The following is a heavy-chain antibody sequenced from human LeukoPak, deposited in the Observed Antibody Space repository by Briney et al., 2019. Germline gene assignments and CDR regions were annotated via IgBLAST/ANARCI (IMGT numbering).Heavy chain of an antibody. CDR3: TTVRCSSTSCYYEI. CDR1: GFTFSNAW. CDR2: IKSKTDGGTT. Sequence: GGSLSLSCAASGFTFSNAWMSWVRQAPGKGLESVGRIKSKTDGGTTDYAAPVKARFTISRDDSKNTLYLQMNSLKTEDTAVYYCTTVRCSSTSCYYEIWGQGTLVTVSS. V-gene: IGHV3-15*01. D-gene: IGHD2-2*01. J-gene: IGHJ4*02.